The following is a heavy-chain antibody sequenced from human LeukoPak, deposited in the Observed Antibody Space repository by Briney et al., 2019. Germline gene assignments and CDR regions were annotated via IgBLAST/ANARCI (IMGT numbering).Heavy chain of an antibody. CDR3: ARVVTPRYCSTPSCYWKGWFDP. CDR2: IIPIFGTA. D-gene: IGHD2-2*01. V-gene: IGHV1-69*13. Sequence: ASVKVSCKASGGTFSRYAMSWVRQAPGQGLEWMGGIIPIFGTASFARKFQGRVTITPDDSTGTAYMELSSLRSEDTAVYYCARVVTPRYCSTPSCYWKGWFDPWGQGTLVTVSS. J-gene: IGHJ5*02. CDR1: GGTFSRYA.